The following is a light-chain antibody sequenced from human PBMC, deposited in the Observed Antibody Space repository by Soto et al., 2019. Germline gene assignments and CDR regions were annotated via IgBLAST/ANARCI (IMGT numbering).Light chain of an antibody. V-gene: IGKV3-20*01. CDR1: QTINNNF. CDR2: AAS. Sequence: EIVMTQSPGTLSLSPGERATLSCRASQTINNNFLGWYQQKPGQPPRLLIFAASRRATGIPDRFSGSGSGTDFTLTISRVEPGDFGVYYCQQWWTFGQGTKVEIK. CDR3: QQWWT. J-gene: IGKJ1*01.